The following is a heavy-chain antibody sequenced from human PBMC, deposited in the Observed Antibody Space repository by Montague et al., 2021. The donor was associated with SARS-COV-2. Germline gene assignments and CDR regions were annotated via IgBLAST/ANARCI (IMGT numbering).Heavy chain of an antibody. CDR3: ARAYCGGDCHVGP. V-gene: IGHV4-59*01. D-gene: IGHD2-21*02. J-gene: IGHJ5*02. CDR2: IYDSGSA. Sequence: SETLSLTCTVPVGSISNYYWTWIRQPPGKGLEWIGYIYDSGSANYNPSLKSRPTISVDTSNNQFSLRLSSVTAADTAVYYCARAYCGGDCHVGPWGQGILVTVSS. CDR1: VGSISNYY.